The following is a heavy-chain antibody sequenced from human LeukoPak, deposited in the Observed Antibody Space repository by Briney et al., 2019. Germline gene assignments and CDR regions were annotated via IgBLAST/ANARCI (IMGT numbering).Heavy chain of an antibody. CDR1: GYTFTSYG. D-gene: IGHD3-10*01. CDR3: ARAGAPVVYYYGSGSYYTGWFDP. J-gene: IGHJ5*02. Sequence: GASVKVSCKASGYTFTSYGISWVRQAPGQGLEWMGWISAYNGSTNYAQKLQGRVTMTTDTSTSTAYMELRSLRSDDTAVYHCARAGAPVVYYYGSGSYYTGWFDPWGQGTLVTVSS. V-gene: IGHV1-18*01. CDR2: ISAYNGST.